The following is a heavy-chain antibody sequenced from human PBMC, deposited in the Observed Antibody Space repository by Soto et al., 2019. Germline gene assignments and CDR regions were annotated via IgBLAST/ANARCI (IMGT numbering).Heavy chain of an antibody. Sequence: GGSLRLSCAASGFTFSSYGMHWVRQAPGKGLEWVAVIWYDGSNEYYADSVKGRFTISRDNSKNTLYLQMNSLRDEDTAVYYCARAGAQGTTASDIWGQGTKVTVSS. CDR3: ARAGAQGTTASDI. CDR1: GFTFSSYG. CDR2: IWYDGSNE. J-gene: IGHJ3*02. V-gene: IGHV3-33*01. D-gene: IGHD1-1*01.